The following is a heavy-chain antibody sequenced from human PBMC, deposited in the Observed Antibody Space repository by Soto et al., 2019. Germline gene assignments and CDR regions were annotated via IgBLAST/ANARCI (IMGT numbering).Heavy chain of an antibody. CDR2: FDPEDGET. CDR1: GYTLTELS. J-gene: IGHJ6*02. Sequence: ASVKVSFKVSGYTLTELSMHWVRQAPGKGLEWMGGFDPEDGETIYAQKFQGRVTMTEDTSTDTAYMGLSSLRSEDTAVYYCATARIVVVPAAIPYYGMDVWGQGTTVTVSS. CDR3: ATARIVVVPAAIPYYGMDV. V-gene: IGHV1-24*01. D-gene: IGHD2-2*01.